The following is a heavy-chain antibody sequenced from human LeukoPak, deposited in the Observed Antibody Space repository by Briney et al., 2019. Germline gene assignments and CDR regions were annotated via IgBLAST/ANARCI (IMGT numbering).Heavy chain of an antibody. V-gene: IGHV3-23*01. Sequence: GGSLRLSCAASGFTFSSYAMSWVRQAPGKGLEWGSRISGIGGSTYYADSVKGRFTISRDNSKNTVDLQMNSLRAEDAAVYYCAKDLLPAADAAMGLGFWGQGTLVTVSS. J-gene: IGHJ4*02. CDR1: GFTFSSYA. D-gene: IGHD5-18*01. CDR3: AKDLLPAADAAMGLGF. CDR2: ISGIGGST.